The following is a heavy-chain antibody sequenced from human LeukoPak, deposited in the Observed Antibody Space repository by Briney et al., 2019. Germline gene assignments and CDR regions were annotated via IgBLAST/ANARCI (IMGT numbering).Heavy chain of an antibody. Sequence: ASVKVSCKASGYTFTSYYMHWVRQAPGQGLEWMGIINPSGGSTSYAQKSQGRVTMTRDTATSTAYMELRGLRSEDTAVYYCVRDGEGVAISVNYWFDPWGQGTLVTVSS. J-gene: IGHJ5*02. CDR1: GYTFTSYY. CDR2: INPSGGST. CDR3: VRDGEGVAISVNYWFDP. V-gene: IGHV1-46*01. D-gene: IGHD3-10*01.